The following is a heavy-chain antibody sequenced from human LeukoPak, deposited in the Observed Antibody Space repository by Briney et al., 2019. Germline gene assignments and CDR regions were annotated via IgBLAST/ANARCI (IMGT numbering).Heavy chain of an antibody. CDR1: GFTFSSYG. J-gene: IGHJ3*02. V-gene: IGHV3-30*18. Sequence: SGGSLRLSCAASGFTFSSYGMHWVRQAPGKGLEWVAVISYDGSNKYYADSVKGRFTISRDNSKNTLYLQMNSLRAEDTAVYYCAKDPYYDSSASDAFDIWGQGTMVTVSS. CDR2: ISYDGSNK. CDR3: AKDPYYDSSASDAFDI. D-gene: IGHD3-22*01.